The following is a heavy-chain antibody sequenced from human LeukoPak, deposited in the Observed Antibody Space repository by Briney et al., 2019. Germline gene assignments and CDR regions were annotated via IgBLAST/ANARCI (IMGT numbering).Heavy chain of an antibody. D-gene: IGHD6-13*01. CDR1: GGSFSGYY. CDR2: INHSGST. J-gene: IGHJ4*02. CDR3: ASGLVAAAGTPDY. V-gene: IGHV4-34*01. Sequence: SETLSLTRAVYGGSFSGYYWSWIRQPPGKGLEWIGEINHSGSTNYNPSLKSRVTISVDTSKNQFSLKLSSVTAADTAVYYCASGLVAAAGTPDYWGQGTLVTVSS.